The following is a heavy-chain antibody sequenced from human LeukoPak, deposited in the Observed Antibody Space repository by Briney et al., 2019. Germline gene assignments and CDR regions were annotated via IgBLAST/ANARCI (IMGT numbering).Heavy chain of an antibody. CDR1: GYTFTSYA. CDR2: INAGNGNT. CDR3: ARDPEGELEPYFDY. J-gene: IGHJ4*02. V-gene: IGHV1-3*01. Sequence: ASVKVSCKASGYTFTSYAMHWVRQAPGQRLEWMGWINAGNGNTKYSQEFQGRVTITRDTSASTAYMELSSLRSEDTAVYYCARDPEGELEPYFDYWGQGTLVTVSS. D-gene: IGHD1-1*01.